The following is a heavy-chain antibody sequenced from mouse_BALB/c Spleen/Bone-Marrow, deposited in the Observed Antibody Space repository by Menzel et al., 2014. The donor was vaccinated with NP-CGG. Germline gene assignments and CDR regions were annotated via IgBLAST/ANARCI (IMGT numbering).Heavy chain of an antibody. J-gene: IGHJ2*01. CDR3: TRTYEYFDY. V-gene: IGHV1-69*02. D-gene: IGHD2-3*01. Sequence: QVQLRQSGAELVRPGSSVKLSCKTSGYTFTSYWLNWVKQRPGQGLQWIGNIYPSDNYTNYNQKFKDKATLTVDISSTTAYMQLSSPTSEDSAVYYCTRTYEYFDYWGQGTTLTVS. CDR1: GYTFTSYW. CDR2: IYPSDNYT.